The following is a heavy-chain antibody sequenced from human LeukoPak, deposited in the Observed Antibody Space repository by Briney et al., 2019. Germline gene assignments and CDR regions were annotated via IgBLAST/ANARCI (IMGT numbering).Heavy chain of an antibody. CDR3: AKGNSDSDGYYYYDH. J-gene: IGHJ4*02. CDR1: GFTFNNYA. D-gene: IGHD3-22*01. CDR2: ISGSGGRT. V-gene: IGHV3-23*01. Sequence: GGSLRLSCAASGFTFNNYAMSGGPQSPGKGVEWGSSISGSGGRTYYKDSVNGRFSISRDNSNKMVYLQMNRPRVEDTALYYCAKGNSDSDGYYYYDHWGQGTLVTVSS.